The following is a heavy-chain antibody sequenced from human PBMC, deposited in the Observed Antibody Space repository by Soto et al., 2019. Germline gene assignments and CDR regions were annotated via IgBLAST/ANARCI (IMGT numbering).Heavy chain of an antibody. D-gene: IGHD6-6*01. CDR3: ARDAAARDGRGGMDV. Sequence: GGSLRLSCAASGFTFRHYGMHWVRQAPGKGLEWVAVISHDESKEYYADSVRGRFTISRDNSNNMLYLQMNSLRVEDTALYYCARDAAARDGRGGMDVWGQGTTVTVSS. V-gene: IGHV3-30*03. CDR1: GFTFRHYG. CDR2: ISHDESKE. J-gene: IGHJ6*02.